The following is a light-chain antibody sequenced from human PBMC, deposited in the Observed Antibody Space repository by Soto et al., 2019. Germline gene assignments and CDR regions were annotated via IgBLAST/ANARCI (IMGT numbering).Light chain of an antibody. CDR2: EAS. Sequence: QSALTQPASVSGSPGQSITISCTGISNDVGTYNLVSWYQHHPGKAPKLIIYEASKRPSGVPNRFSGSKSGNTASLTISGLHAEYEADYYCCSSGRSVVFGGGTKLTVL. CDR3: CSSGRSVV. CDR1: SNDVGTYNL. V-gene: IGLV2-23*01. J-gene: IGLJ2*01.